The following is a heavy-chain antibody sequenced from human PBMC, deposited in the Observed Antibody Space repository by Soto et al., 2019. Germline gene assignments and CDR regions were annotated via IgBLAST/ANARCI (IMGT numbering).Heavy chain of an antibody. Sequence: EVQLVESGGGLVKPGGSLRLSCAASGFTFSTYSLTWVRQAPGEGLEWVSSISSSGTDIFYADSVKGRFTISRDNAQNSLFLQMNSLRADDTAVYFCARDRARTTNAFDIWGQGTMVTVSS. D-gene: IGHD3-10*01. CDR1: GFTFSTYS. CDR2: ISSSGTDI. V-gene: IGHV3-21*01. CDR3: ARDRARTTNAFDI. J-gene: IGHJ3*02.